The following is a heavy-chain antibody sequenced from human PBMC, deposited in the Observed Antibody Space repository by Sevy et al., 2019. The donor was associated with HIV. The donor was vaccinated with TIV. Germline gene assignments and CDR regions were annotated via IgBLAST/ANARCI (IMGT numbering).Heavy chain of an antibody. Sequence: GGSLRLSCAASGFTFSSYWMSWVRQAPGKGLEWVANIKQDGSEKYYVDSVKGRFTISRDNAKNSLYLQMNGLRAEDTAVYYCARDFLTGTSSYYYYGMDVWGQGTTVTVSS. CDR2: IKQDGSEK. V-gene: IGHV3-7*01. D-gene: IGHD2-2*01. CDR3: ARDFLTGTSSYYYYGMDV. CDR1: GFTFSSYW. J-gene: IGHJ6*02.